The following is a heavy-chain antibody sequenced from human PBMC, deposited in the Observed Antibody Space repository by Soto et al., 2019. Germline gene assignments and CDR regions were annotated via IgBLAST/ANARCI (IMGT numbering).Heavy chain of an antibody. Sequence: EVQLLETGGGLVQPGGSLTLSCAASGFTFSNYAMSWVRPTPGKGLEWVSTISGGGASTFYADSVKGRFAISRDNSRNTVYLQMNSLRAEDTAIYYCTKGGHLSHFDYWGQGTLVTVSS. J-gene: IGHJ4*02. CDR1: GFTFSNYA. CDR3: TKGGHLSHFDY. CDR2: ISGGGAST. V-gene: IGHV3-23*01.